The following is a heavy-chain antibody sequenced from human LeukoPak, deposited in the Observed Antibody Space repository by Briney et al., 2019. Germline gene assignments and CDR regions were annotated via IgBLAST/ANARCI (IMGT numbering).Heavy chain of an antibody. D-gene: IGHD3-10*01. CDR3: ARDRVEVLWFGELSEGYYFDY. CDR2: IWYHGSNK. V-gene: IGHV3-33*01. Sequence: GRSLRLSCAESGCTFSSYGMHWVRQAPGKGLEWVAVIWYHGSNKYYADSVKGRFTISRDNSKNTLYLQMNSLRAEDTAVYYCARDRVEVLWFGELSEGYYFDYWGQGTLVTVSS. J-gene: IGHJ4*02. CDR1: GCTFSSYG.